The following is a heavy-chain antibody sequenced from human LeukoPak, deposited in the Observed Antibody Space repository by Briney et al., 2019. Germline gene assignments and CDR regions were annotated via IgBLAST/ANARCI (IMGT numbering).Heavy chain of an antibody. CDR1: DFPFSNYW. CDR2: ISSDGTKI. CDR3: VRDSPRAFDL. Sequence: GGSLRLSCAASDFPFSNYWMHWVRQLPGERLTWVSRISSDGTKIGYAASVKGRFTLSRDHGKHTLSLPMTTLGVEDTAIYYCVRDSPRAFDLWGRGTMVTVS. V-gene: IGHV3-74*01. J-gene: IGHJ3*01.